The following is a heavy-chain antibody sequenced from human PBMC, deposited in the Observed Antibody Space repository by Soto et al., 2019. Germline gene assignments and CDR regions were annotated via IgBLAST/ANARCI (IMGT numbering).Heavy chain of an antibody. V-gene: IGHV3-23*01. CDR1: GFTFSSYA. CDR3: EKDFGSLILLHLLISGADG. D-gene: IGHD2-15*01. Sequence: PGRSRRISSAAYGFTFSSYAMSCVRQAPGMGLEGVAVIESGGSTHYSDSVKGRFTISRDIPKNMIYLQLHTLRAEDTAVYYCEKDFGSLILLHLLISGADGCAKGIMLT. CDR2: IESGGST. J-gene: IGHJ6*03.